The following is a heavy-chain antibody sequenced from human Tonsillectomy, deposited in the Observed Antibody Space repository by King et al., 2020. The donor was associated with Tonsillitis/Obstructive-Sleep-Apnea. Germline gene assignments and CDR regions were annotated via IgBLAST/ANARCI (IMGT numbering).Heavy chain of an antibody. CDR2: IYYSGST. CDR1: GGSISSYY. V-gene: IGHV4-59*01. CDR3: ARSGYCRSTSCLVRGYFDY. J-gene: IGHJ4*02. D-gene: IGHD2-2*01. Sequence: VQLQESGPGLVKPSETLFLTCTVSGGSISSYYWSWIRQPPGKGLEWSGYIYYSGSTNYNPSLKSRVTISVDTSKNQFSLKLSSVTAADTAVYYCARSGYCRSTSCLVRGYFDYWGQGTLVTVSS.